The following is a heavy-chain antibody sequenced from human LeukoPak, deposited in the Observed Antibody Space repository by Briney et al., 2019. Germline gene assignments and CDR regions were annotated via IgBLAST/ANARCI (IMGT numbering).Heavy chain of an antibody. CDR2: ISYDGSNK. CDR3: ARDTNWNFDY. CDR1: GFTFSSYA. V-gene: IGHV3-30-3*01. J-gene: IGHJ4*02. D-gene: IGHD1-1*01. Sequence: GGSLRLSCAASGFTFSSYAMHWVRQAPGKGLEWVAIISYDGSNKYYADSVKGRFTISRDNSKNTLYLQMSSLRAEDTAVYYCARDTNWNFDYWGQGTLVTVSS.